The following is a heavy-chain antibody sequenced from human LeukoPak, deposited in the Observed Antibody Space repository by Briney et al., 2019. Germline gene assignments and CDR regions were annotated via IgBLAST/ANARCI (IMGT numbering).Heavy chain of an antibody. V-gene: IGHV3-9*01. CDR3: AKDLGGSATTV. J-gene: IGHJ4*02. D-gene: IGHD2-2*01. Sequence: PGRSLRLSCAASGFTFDDYVMHWVRQAPGKGLEWVSSISWSGDRMGYADAVKGRFTISRDNAKNSLFLQMNSLRVEDTALYYCAKDLGGSATTVWGQGTLVTVSS. CDR1: GFTFDDYV. CDR2: ISWSGDRM.